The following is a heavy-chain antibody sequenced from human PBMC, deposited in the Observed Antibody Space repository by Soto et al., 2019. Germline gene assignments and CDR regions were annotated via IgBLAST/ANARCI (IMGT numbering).Heavy chain of an antibody. CDR1: GFTFSSYG. J-gene: IGHJ4*02. CDR2: ISYDGSNK. Sequence: GGSPRLSCAASGFTFSSYGMHWVRQAPGKGLEWVAVISYDGSNKYYADSVKGRFTISRDNAKNSLDLQMNSLRAEDTAVYDCARVYDYIWGSYELYYFYDCGQRTLVTGAS. D-gene: IGHD3-16*01. V-gene: IGHV3-30*03. CDR3: ARVYDYIWGSYELYYFYD.